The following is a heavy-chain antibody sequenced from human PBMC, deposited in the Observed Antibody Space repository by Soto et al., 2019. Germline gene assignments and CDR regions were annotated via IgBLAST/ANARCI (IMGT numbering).Heavy chain of an antibody. CDR2: MTYAGATE. Sequence: QVRLVESGGGVVQPGTSLRLSCAASGFTFSDYVIHWVRQAAGKGLEWVASMTYAGATEYYADSVKGRFTMSRDNSKRALSLQMNSLRPDDTAVYYCARVRLSIAVNDALDVWGQGTTVTVSS. D-gene: IGHD3-3*02. CDR1: GFTFSDYV. J-gene: IGHJ3*01. V-gene: IGHV3-30*14. CDR3: ARVRLSIAVNDALDV.